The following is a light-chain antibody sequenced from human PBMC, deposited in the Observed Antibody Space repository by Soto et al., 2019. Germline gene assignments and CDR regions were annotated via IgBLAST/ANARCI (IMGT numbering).Light chain of an antibody. CDR1: QSVSSN. CDR3: RQYGRSLGFA. CDR2: GAS. Sequence: EIVMTQSPATLSVSQGEGATLSCGASQSVSSNFAWYQQQPAHAPRLLIYGASSRATGIPARFSGSGSGTAFTPTISSMQSEDFAAYYCRQYGRSLGFAFGGGTKVDIK. V-gene: IGKV3-15*01. J-gene: IGKJ4*01.